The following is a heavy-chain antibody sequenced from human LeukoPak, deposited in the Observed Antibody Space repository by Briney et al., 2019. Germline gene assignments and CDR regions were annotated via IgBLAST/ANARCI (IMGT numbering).Heavy chain of an antibody. J-gene: IGHJ4*02. CDR1: GFTFSSYA. CDR3: AKRGMNYYDSSEYYFDY. V-gene: IGHV3-64*01. Sequence: GGSLRLSRAASGFTFSSYAMHWVRQAPGKGLEYVSAISSNGGSTYYANSVKGRFTISRDNSKNTLYLQMNSLRAEDTAVYYCAKRGMNYYDSSEYYFDYWGQGTLVTVSS. CDR2: ISSNGGST. D-gene: IGHD3-22*01.